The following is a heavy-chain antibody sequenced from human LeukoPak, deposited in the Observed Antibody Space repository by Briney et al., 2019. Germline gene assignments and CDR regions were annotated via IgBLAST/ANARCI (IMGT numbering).Heavy chain of an antibody. J-gene: IGHJ6*03. CDR2: MNPNSGNT. CDR3: ARGRPIRITMIVVVNYYYYMDV. Sequence: ASVKVSCKASGYTFTGYYMHWVRQATGQGLEWMGWMNPNSGNTGYAQKFQGRVTMTRNTSISTAYMELSSLRSEDTAVYYCARGRPIRITMIVVVNYYYYMDVWGKGTTVTVSS. V-gene: IGHV1-8*02. D-gene: IGHD3-22*01. CDR1: GYTFTGYY.